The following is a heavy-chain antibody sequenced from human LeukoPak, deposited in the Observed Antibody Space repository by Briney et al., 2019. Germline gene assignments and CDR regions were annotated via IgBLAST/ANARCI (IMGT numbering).Heavy chain of an antibody. J-gene: IGHJ4*02. Sequence: GGSLRLSCAASGFTFSSYSMNWVRQAPGKGLEWVSSISSSSSYIYYADSVKGRFTISRDNAKNSLYLQMNSLRAEDTAVYYCARDSEEVRYCSSTSCYLDYWGQGTLVTVSS. CDR1: GFTFSSYS. V-gene: IGHV3-21*01. CDR2: ISSSSSYI. CDR3: ARDSEEVRYCSSTSCYLDY. D-gene: IGHD2-2*01.